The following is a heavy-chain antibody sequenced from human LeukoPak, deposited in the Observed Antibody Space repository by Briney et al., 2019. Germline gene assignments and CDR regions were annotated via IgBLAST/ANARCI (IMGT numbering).Heavy chain of an antibody. CDR3: ARHLVVPAAAPFDAFDI. CDR1: GYSFTSYW. V-gene: IGHV5-51*01. J-gene: IGHJ3*02. CDR2: IYPGDSDT. Sequence: LGESLKISCKGSGYSFTSYWIGWVRQMPGKGLEWMGIIYPGDSDTRYSPSFQGQVTISADKSISTAYLQWSSLKASDTAMYYCARHLVVPAAAPFDAFDIWAKGQWSPSLQ. D-gene: IGHD2-2*01.